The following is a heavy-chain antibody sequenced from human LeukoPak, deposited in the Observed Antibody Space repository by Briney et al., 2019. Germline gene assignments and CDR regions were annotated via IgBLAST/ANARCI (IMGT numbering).Heavy chain of an antibody. J-gene: IGHJ3*02. CDR2: INHSGST. Sequence: SETLSLTCTVSGGSISSYYWSWIRQPPGKGLEWIGEINHSGSTNYNPSLKSRVTISVDTSKNQFSLNLSSVTAADTAVYYCARPMVRGVMANAFDIWGQGTMVTVSS. CDR3: ARPMVRGVMANAFDI. D-gene: IGHD3-10*01. CDR1: GGSISSYY. V-gene: IGHV4-34*01.